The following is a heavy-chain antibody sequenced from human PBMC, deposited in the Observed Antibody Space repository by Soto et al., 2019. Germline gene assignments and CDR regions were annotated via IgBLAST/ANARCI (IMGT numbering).Heavy chain of an antibody. D-gene: IGHD2-15*01. V-gene: IGHV4-31*03. CDR1: GGSISSGGYY. Sequence: QVQLQESGPGLVKPSQTLSLTCTVSGGSISSGGYYWSWSRQHPGKGLEWIGYIYYSGSTYYNPSLKSRVTISVDTSKNQFSLKLSSVTAADTAVYYCARGRREVVAALRAAFDIWGQGTMVTVSS. CDR3: ARGRREVVAALRAAFDI. CDR2: IYYSGST. J-gene: IGHJ3*02.